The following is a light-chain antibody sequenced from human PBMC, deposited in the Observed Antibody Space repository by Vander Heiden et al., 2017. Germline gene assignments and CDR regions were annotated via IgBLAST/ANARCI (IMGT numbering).Light chain of an antibody. Sequence: DIVLTQSPGTLSLSPGERATLSCRASQTVSSRYLAWYQQKPGQAPRLLIYGASSRATGIPDRFSGSGSRTDFTLTVTRLEPEDSAVYYCQQYGSSPTFGGGTKVEIK. V-gene: IGKV3-20*01. CDR1: QTVSSRY. CDR3: QQYGSSPT. J-gene: IGKJ4*01. CDR2: GAS.